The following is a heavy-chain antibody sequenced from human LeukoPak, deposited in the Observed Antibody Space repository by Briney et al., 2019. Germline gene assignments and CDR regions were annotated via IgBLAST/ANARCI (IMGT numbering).Heavy chain of an antibody. Sequence: ASLKVSCKASGYTFTSYAISSGRQTPRQRRERMGWIRAYNGKTNYAQKLQGRVTMTTDTSTSTAYMELRSLRSDDTAVYYCARGKYYDILTGYLYWGQGTLVTVSS. CDR1: GYTFTSYA. V-gene: IGHV1-18*04. D-gene: IGHD3-9*01. CDR2: IRAYNGKT. J-gene: IGHJ4*02. CDR3: ARGKYYDILTGYLY.